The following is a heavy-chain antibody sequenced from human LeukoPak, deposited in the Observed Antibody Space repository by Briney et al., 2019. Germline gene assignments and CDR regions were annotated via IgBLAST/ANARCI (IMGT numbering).Heavy chain of an antibody. CDR1: GYIFSDYY. CDR2: INPNSGGT. D-gene: IGHD1-1*01. Sequence: ASVKVSCKASGYIFSDYYMHWVRQAPGQGLEWMGWINPNSGGTNHAQKFQGRVTMTRDTSISTAYMELSRLRSDDTAVYYCAREHLESSLPGYWGQGTLVTVSS. CDR3: AREHLESSLPGY. J-gene: IGHJ4*02. V-gene: IGHV1-2*02.